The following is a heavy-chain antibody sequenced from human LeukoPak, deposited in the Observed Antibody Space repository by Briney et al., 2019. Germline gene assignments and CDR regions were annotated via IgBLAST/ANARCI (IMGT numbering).Heavy chain of an antibody. CDR3: ARVALEWLLYAAFDI. D-gene: IGHD3-3*01. J-gene: IGHJ3*02. Sequence: SGGSLRLSCAASGFTFSRYGMHWVRQAPGKGLEWVAVMSHDGTTKYYADSVEGRFTISRDNSRNTVYLQMNSLRVDDTAVYYCARVALEWLLYAAFDIWGQGTTVTVSS. CDR2: MSHDGTTK. V-gene: IGHV3-30-3*01. CDR1: GFTFSRYG.